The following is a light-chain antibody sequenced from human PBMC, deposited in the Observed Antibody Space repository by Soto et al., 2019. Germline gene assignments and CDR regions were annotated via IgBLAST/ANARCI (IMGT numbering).Light chain of an antibody. CDR2: KAS. CDR1: HSISSW. V-gene: IGKV1-5*03. J-gene: IGKJ2*01. CDR3: QHFNSFYT. Sequence: DIQMTQSPSTLSASVGDRVTITCRASHSISSWLAWYQQKPEKAPKLLIYKASSLQSGVPSRFSGSGSRTEFTLTISSLQPDDFATYYCQHFNSFYTFGQGTKLEIK.